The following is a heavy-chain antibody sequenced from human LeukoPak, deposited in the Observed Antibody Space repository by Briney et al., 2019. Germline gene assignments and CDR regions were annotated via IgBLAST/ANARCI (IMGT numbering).Heavy chain of an antibody. CDR1: GDSISSYY. CDR2: IYYSGST. J-gene: IGHJ3*02. D-gene: IGHD7-27*01. V-gene: IGHV4-59*01. CDR3: ARSGSWGAFDI. Sequence: PSETLSLTCTVPGDSISSYYWSWIRQSPGKGLEWIGYIYYSGSTNYNPSLKSRVTISVDTSKNQFSLKLSSVTAADTAVYYCARSGSWGAFDIWGQGTMVTVSS.